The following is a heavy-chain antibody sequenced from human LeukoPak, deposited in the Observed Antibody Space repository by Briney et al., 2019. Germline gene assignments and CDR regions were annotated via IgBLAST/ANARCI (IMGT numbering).Heavy chain of an antibody. CDR2: ISSSSSYI. D-gene: IGHD4-17*01. Sequence: GGSLRLSCAASGFTFSSYSVNWVRQAPGKGLEWVSSISSSSSYIYYADSVKGRFTISRDNAKNSLYLQINSLRVEDTAVYYCARESLGDHSLAFWGQGTLVTVSS. V-gene: IGHV3-21*04. CDR3: ARESLGDHSLAF. CDR1: GFTFSSYS. J-gene: IGHJ4*02.